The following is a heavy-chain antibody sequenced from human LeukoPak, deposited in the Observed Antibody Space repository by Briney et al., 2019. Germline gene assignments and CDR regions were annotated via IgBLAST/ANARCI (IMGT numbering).Heavy chain of an antibody. CDR3: VRDGGVSGYDLLDY. V-gene: IGHV3-7*01. D-gene: IGHD5-12*01. Sequence: GGSLRLSCAASGYTFSNYWMTWVRQAPGKGLEWVAHINQDGSEEHYMDSAKARFTISRDNAKDSLSLQMNSLRAEDTAVYYCVRDGGVSGYDLLDYWGQGTLVTVSS. J-gene: IGHJ4*02. CDR2: INQDGSEE. CDR1: GYTFSNYW.